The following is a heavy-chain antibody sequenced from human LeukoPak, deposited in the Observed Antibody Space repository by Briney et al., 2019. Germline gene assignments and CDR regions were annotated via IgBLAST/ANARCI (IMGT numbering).Heavy chain of an antibody. CDR1: GFTFSSFP. Sequence: PGGSLRLSCAVSGFTFSSFPFLWVRQAPGKGLEWVAAISTDGSYKYHGDSVKGRFTISRDNPMITLYLQMNGLRPDDTAVYYCARSLIPGRWYFDLWGRGTLVTVSS. CDR2: ISTDGSYK. V-gene: IGHV3-30*04. D-gene: IGHD3-16*01. CDR3: ARSLIPGRWYFDL. J-gene: IGHJ2*01.